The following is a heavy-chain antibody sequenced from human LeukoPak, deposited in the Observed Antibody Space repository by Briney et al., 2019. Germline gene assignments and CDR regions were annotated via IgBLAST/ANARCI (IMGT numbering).Heavy chain of an antibody. CDR1: GFTLGHFG. CDR2: ISSSSTTI. V-gene: IGHV3-48*04. CDR3: ARNDYDFWSGYHY. J-gene: IGHJ4*02. Sequence: GGSLRLACAASGFTLGHFGMNWVRQAPGKGLEWISYISSSSTTIYYADSVKGRFAISRDNAKNSLSLQMNSLRAEDTAVYYCARNDYDFWSGYHYWGQGTLVTVSS. D-gene: IGHD3-3*01.